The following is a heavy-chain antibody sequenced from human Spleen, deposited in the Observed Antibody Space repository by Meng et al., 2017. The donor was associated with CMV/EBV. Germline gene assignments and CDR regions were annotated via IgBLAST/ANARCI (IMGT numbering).Heavy chain of an antibody. D-gene: IGHD3-22*01. J-gene: IGHJ4*02. Sequence: GESLKISCTASGFTFADYAMNWVRQAPGRGLEWVSYISRSGSAIYYADSVKGRFTISRDNARNSLYLQMNSLRAEDTAVYHCARDSAPYYYDRSAHCYECQYYFDYWGQGTLVTVSS. CDR2: ISRSGSAI. CDR1: GFTFADYA. CDR3: ARDSAPYYYDRSAHCYECQYYFDY. V-gene: IGHV3-48*03.